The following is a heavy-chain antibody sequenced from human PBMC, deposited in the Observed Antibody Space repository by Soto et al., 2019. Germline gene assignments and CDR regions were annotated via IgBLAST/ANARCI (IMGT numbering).Heavy chain of an antibody. CDR3: ARGLKDSGTRADYYYGMDV. J-gene: IGHJ6*02. CDR1: GGTFSSYA. V-gene: IGHV1-69*01. D-gene: IGHD2-2*01. CDR2: IIPIFGTA. Sequence: QVQVVQSGAEVKKPGSSVKVSCKASGGTFSSYAMSWVRQAPGQGLEWIGGIIPIFGTANYAQTLQGRDTITADESTGTAYMELSSLRSEDTAVYYCARGLKDSGTRADYYYGMDVWGQGTTVTVSS.